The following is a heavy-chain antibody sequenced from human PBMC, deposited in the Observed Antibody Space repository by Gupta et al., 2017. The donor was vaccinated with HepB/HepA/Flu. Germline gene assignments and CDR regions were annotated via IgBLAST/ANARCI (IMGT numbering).Heavy chain of an antibody. CDR1: GVPFIAYG. J-gene: IGHJ4*02. CDR2: INPYGSEK. CDR3: AKDPNWSEGY. Sequence: ELQLVDCGGGLVQLGWSMRLPCPATGVPFIAYGMNWVRQAPGKGLEWVANINPYGSEKYYVDSVKGRFTISRDNAKNSLFLQMNSLRFEDSAVYYCAKDPNWSEGYWGQGTLVTVSS. D-gene: IGHD7-27*01. V-gene: IGHV3-7*01.